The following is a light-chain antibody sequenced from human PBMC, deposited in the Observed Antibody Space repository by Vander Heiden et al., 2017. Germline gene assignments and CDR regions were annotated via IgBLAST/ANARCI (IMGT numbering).Light chain of an antibody. CDR2: SNN. V-gene: IGLV1-44*01. Sequence: QSVLTQPPSASGTPGQRVNISCSGSSSNIGSNTVNWYQQLPGTAPKLLIYSNNQRPSGDPDRFSGSKSGTSASLAISGLQSEDEADYYCAAWDDSLNGYVFGTGTKVTVL. CDR3: AAWDDSLNGYV. J-gene: IGLJ1*01. CDR1: SSNIGSNT.